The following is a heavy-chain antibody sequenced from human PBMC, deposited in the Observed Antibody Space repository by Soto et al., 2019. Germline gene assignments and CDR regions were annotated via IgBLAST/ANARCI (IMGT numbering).Heavy chain of an antibody. CDR2: FDPEDGET. Sequence: ASVKVSCKVSGYTLTELSMHWVRQAPGKGLEWMGGFDPEDGETIYAQKFQGRVTMTEDTSTDTAYMELSSLRSEDTAVYYCATGPTIQWLGGGDFDYWGQGTLVTVSS. V-gene: IGHV1-24*01. D-gene: IGHD6-19*01. J-gene: IGHJ4*02. CDR3: ATGPTIQWLGGGDFDY. CDR1: GYTLTELS.